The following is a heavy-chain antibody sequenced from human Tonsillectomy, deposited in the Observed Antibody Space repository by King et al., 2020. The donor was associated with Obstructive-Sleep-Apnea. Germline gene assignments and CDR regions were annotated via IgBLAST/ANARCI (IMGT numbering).Heavy chain of an antibody. Sequence: QLQESGPGLVKPSQTLSLTCTVSGGSISSGGYYWSWIRQHPGKGLEWIGYIYYTGSTYYNPSLKSRVTISVYTSKNQFSLKLSSVTAADTAVYYCARDRYDILTGRRDAFDIWGQGTMVTVSS. J-gene: IGHJ3*02. CDR3: ARDRYDILTGRRDAFDI. CDR1: GGSISSGGYY. D-gene: IGHD3-9*01. V-gene: IGHV4-31*03. CDR2: IYYTGST.